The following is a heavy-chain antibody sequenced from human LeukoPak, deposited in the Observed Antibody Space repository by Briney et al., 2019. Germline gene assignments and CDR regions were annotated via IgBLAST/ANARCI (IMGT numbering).Heavy chain of an antibody. Sequence: GASVKVSCKASGYTFTNYAMNWVRQAPGQGLEWMGWINTNTGNPAYAQGFTGRSVFSLDTSVSTAYLQISSLKAEDTAVYYCARGGRFYYGSGSYSTRYYFDFWGQGTLVTVSS. J-gene: IGHJ4*02. D-gene: IGHD3-10*01. CDR3: ARGGRFYYGSGSYSTRYYFDF. CDR2: INTNTGNP. CDR1: GYTFTNYA. V-gene: IGHV7-4-1*02.